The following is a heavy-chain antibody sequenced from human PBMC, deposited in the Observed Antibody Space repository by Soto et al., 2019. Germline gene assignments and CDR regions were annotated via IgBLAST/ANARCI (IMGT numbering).Heavy chain of an antibody. J-gene: IGHJ6*02. CDR3: ARVGEVVPAAPYYYYGMDV. CDR2: INPNSGGT. V-gene: IGHV1-2*04. D-gene: IGHD2-2*01. CDR1: GYTFTGYY. Sequence: ASVKVSCKASGYTFTGYYMHWVRQAPGQGLEWMGWINPNSGGTNYAQKFQGWVTMTRDTSISTAYMELSRLRSADTAVYYCARVGEVVPAAPYYYYGMDVWGQGTTVTVSS.